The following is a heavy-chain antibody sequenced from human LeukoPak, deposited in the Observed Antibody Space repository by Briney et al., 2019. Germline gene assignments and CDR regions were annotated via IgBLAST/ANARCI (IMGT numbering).Heavy chain of an antibody. CDR3: ARLGYCSSTNCPMHYYYYGMDV. CDR2: ISSSGSTI. V-gene: IGHV3-11*01. D-gene: IGHD2-2*01. CDR1: GFTFSDYY. Sequence: GGSLRLSCAASGFTFSDYYMSWIRQAPGKGLEWVSYISSSGSTIYYADSVKGRFTISRDNAKNSLYLQMNSLRAEDTAVYYCARLGYCSSTNCPMHYYYYGMDVWGQGTTVTVSS. J-gene: IGHJ6*02.